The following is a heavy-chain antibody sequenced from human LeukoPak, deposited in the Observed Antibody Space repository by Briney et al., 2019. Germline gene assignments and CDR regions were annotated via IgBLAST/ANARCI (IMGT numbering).Heavy chain of an antibody. J-gene: IGHJ6*02. Sequence: GGSLRLSCAASGFTFSSYAMSWVRQAPGKGLEWVSAISGSGGSTYYADSVKGRFTISRDNSKNTLYLQMNSLRAEDTAVYYCARDRWVIYGGKAIGYGMDVWGQGTTVTVSS. CDR2: ISGSGGST. D-gene: IGHD4-23*01. CDR3: ARDRWVIYGGKAIGYGMDV. V-gene: IGHV3-23*01. CDR1: GFTFSSYA.